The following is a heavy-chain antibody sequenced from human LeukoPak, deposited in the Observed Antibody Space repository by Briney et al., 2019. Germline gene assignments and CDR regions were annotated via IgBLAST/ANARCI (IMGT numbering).Heavy chain of an antibody. J-gene: IGHJ4*02. CDR1: GYTFTGYY. V-gene: IGHV1-2*02. CDR2: INPNNGGT. CDR3: ARVLPDGFFPLEY. Sequence: WASVKVSCKASGYTFTGYYIHWVRQAPGQGLEWMGWINPNNGGTNYAQNFRGRVTMTRDTSISTAYMELTILKSDDSAVYYCARVLPDGFFPLEYWGQGTLVTVSS. D-gene: IGHD3/OR15-3a*01.